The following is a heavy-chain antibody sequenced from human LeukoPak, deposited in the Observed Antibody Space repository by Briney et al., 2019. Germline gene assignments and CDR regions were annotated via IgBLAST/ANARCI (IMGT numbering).Heavy chain of an antibody. CDR3: ARFFSEYYYDRSGYFPNWFDP. D-gene: IGHD3-22*01. Sequence: GGSLRLSCAASGFTVSSNYMSWVRQAPGKGLEWVSVIYSGGSTYYADSVKGRFTISRDNSKNTLYLQMNSLRAEDTAVYYCARFFSEYYYDRSGYFPNWFDPWGQGTLVTVSS. CDR2: IYSGGST. V-gene: IGHV3-66*02. J-gene: IGHJ5*02. CDR1: GFTVSSNY.